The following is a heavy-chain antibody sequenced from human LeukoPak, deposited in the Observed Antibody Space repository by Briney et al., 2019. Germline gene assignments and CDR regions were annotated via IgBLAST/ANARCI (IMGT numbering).Heavy chain of an antibody. CDR2: ILYDVSNK. CDR3: AKERLKSSSWYTWTYYYGMDV. Sequence: GGSLRLSCAASGVTFSSYGMHWVRATPGKGVGWVGDILYDVSNKYYAVSVKGRFTISRDNSKNTLYLQMNSLRAEDTAVYYCAKERLKSSSWYTWTYYYGMDVWGQGTTVTVSS. J-gene: IGHJ6*02. CDR1: GVTFSSYG. V-gene: IGHV3-30*18. D-gene: IGHD6-13*01.